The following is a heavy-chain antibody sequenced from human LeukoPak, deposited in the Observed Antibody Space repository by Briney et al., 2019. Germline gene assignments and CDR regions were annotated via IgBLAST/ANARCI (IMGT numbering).Heavy chain of an antibody. Sequence: GRSLRLSCAASGFTFSSYGMHWVRQAPGKGLEWVAVIWYDESNKYYADSVKGRFTISRDNSKNTLYLQMNSLRAEDTAVYYCARDWARYCSGGSCYSFDYWGQGTLVTVSS. CDR2: IWYDESNK. J-gene: IGHJ4*02. D-gene: IGHD2-15*01. V-gene: IGHV3-33*01. CDR3: ARDWARYCSGGSCYSFDY. CDR1: GFTFSSYG.